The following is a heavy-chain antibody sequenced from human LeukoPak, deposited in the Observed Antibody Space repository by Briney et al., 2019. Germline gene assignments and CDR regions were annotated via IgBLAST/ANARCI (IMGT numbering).Heavy chain of an antibody. CDR2: IYYSGST. Sequence: PSETLSLTCTVSGGSISSSSYYWGWIRQPPGKGLEWIGSIYYSGSTYYNPSLKSRVTISVDTSKNQFSLKLSSVTAEDTAVYYCAKGVVEVGATPFDIWGQGTMVTVSS. V-gene: IGHV4-39*07. CDR3: AKGVVEVGATPFDI. CDR1: GGSISSSSYY. J-gene: IGHJ3*02. D-gene: IGHD1-26*01.